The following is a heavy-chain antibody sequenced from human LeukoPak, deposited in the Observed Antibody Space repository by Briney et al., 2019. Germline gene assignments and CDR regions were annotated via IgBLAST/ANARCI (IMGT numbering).Heavy chain of an antibody. Sequence: ASVKVSCKTSGGTFRNYAINWVRQAPGQGLEWMGGIIPIFGTTSYAQKFQGRVTITAAESTSTAYMELSSLRSEDTALYYCARSNGEDIATTNTGTYFFDYWGQGTLVTVSS. V-gene: IGHV1-69*13. CDR3: ARSNGEDIATTNTGTYFFDY. J-gene: IGHJ4*02. CDR2: IIPIFGTT. CDR1: GGTFRNYA. D-gene: IGHD5-12*01.